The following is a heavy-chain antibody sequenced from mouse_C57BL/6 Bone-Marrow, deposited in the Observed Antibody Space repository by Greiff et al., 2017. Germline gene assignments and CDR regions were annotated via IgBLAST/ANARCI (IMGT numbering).Heavy chain of an antibody. Sequence: VQLQESGAELAKPGASVKLSCKASGYTLTSYWMHWVKQRPGQGLEWIGYINPSSGYTKYNSQFKDKATLTADKSSSTAYMQLSGLTYEDSAVYYCARWDCYGGFDVWGKGTTLTVSS. J-gene: IGHJ2*01. CDR1: GYTLTSYW. CDR3: ARWDCYGGFDV. V-gene: IGHV1-7*01. CDR2: INPSSGYT. D-gene: IGHD1-1*01.